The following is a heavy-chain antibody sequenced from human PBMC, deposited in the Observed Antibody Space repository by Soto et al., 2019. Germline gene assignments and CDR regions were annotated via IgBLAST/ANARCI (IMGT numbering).Heavy chain of an antibody. CDR1: GYTFTSYY. D-gene: IGHD2-21*02. CDR2: INPSGGST. Sequence: RASVKVSCKASGYTFTSYYMHWVRQAPGQGLEWMGIINPSGGSTSYAQKFQGRVTMTRDTSTSTVYMELSSLRSEDTAVYYCARGYCGGDCYSAVYYYYYGMDVWGQGTTVTVSS. CDR3: ARGYCGGDCYSAVYYYYYGMDV. J-gene: IGHJ6*02. V-gene: IGHV1-46*01.